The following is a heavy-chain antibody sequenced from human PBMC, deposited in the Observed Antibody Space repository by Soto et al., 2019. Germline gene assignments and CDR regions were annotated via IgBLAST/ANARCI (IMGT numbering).Heavy chain of an antibody. D-gene: IGHD3-22*01. Sequence: GSLRLSSVASEFIFNSYSMNWVRQAPGKGLEWISYINSGSTSVFHADSVKGRFTISRDNAKNSLYLQMNSLRAEDTAVYYCGSSASPDAYWGQGTLVTVSS. J-gene: IGHJ4*02. CDR2: INSGSTSV. V-gene: IGHV3-48*01. CDR3: GSSASPDAY. CDR1: EFIFNSYS.